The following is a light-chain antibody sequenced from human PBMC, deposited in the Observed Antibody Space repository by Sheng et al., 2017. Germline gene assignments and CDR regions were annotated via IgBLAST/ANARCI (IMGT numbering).Light chain of an antibody. J-gene: IGLJ2*01. CDR3: YCSTDNNLGV. CDR2: KDT. CDR1: LLTKNF. Sequence: SYELTQPSSVSVSPGQTASITCSGNLLTKNFVRWFQKKPGQAPTPIIYKDTERPSGIPERFSGSSSGTTVTLTISGAQVDDEADYFCYCSTDNNLGVFGGGSKLTVL. V-gene: IGLV3-27*01.